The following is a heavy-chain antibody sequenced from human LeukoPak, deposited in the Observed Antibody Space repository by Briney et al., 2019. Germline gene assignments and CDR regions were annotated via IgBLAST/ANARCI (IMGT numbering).Heavy chain of an antibody. CDR3: ARGGVFDY. V-gene: IGHV4-34*01. CDR2: INHSGST. CDR1: GGSISGYY. Sequence: SETLSLTCTVSGGSISGYYWSWIRQPPGKGLEWTGEINHSGSTNYNPSLKSRVTISVDTSKNQFSLKLSSVTAADTAVYYCARGGVFDYWGQGTLVTVSS. J-gene: IGHJ4*02.